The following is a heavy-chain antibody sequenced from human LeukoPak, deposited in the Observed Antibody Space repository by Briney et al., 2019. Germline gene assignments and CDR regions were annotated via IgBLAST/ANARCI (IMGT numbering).Heavy chain of an antibody. Sequence: PSETLSLTCTVSGGSINTYYWSWIRQPPGKGLEWIGYIYYSGSTNYNPSLKSRVTLSMDTSKNQFSLRLSSVTAADTAMYFCASWGLVPRGSLAYWGQGTLVTVSS. CDR1: GGSINTYY. J-gene: IGHJ4*02. CDR3: ASWGLVPRGSLAY. CDR2: IYYSGST. D-gene: IGHD6-13*01. V-gene: IGHV4-59*01.